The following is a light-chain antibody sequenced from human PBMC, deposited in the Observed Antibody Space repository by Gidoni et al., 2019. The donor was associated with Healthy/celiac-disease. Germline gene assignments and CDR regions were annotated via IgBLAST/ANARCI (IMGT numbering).Light chain of an antibody. CDR2: KDS. J-gene: IGLJ2*01. CDR3: QSADSSGTYVV. Sequence: SYELTHPPSVSVSPGQTARITFSGDALPKQYAYWYQQKPGQAPVLVIYKDSERPSGIPERCAGSSSGTTVTLTISGVQAEDEADYYCQSADSSGTYVVFGGGTKLTVL. V-gene: IGLV3-25*03. CDR1: ALPKQY.